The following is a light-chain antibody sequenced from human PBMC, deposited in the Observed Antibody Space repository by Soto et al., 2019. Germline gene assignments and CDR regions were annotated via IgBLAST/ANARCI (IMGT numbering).Light chain of an antibody. CDR1: ESISSHY. V-gene: IGKV3-20*01. Sequence: EVVLMQSPDTLSLSPGERATLSCRASESISSHYIAWYQHKPGQAPRLLIFGASTRATGIPDRFSGSWSGTDFTLTISRLEPEDFAMYYCQNFGDSPFTFGPGTMVDIK. J-gene: IGKJ3*01. CDR2: GAS. CDR3: QNFGDSPFT.